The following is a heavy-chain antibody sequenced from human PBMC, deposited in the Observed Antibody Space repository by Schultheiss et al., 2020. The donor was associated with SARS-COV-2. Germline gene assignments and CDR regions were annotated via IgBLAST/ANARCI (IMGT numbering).Heavy chain of an antibody. CDR1: AFTFSDAW. V-gene: IGHV3-15*05. D-gene: IGHD6-13*01. Sequence: GGSLRLSCAASAFTFSDAWITWVRQAPGKGLEWVGRIKSKIDGGTTNYAAPVKGRFTISRDDSENALYLQMSSLRADDTAVYYCVKATTIAAALGYWGQGTLVTVSS. CDR2: IKSKIDGGTT. CDR3: VKATTIAAALGY. J-gene: IGHJ4*02.